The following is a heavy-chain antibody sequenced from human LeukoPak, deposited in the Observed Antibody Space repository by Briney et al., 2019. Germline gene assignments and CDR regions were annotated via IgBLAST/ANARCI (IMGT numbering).Heavy chain of an antibody. J-gene: IGHJ3*02. CDR3: VRLSPSGFDGAFEI. D-gene: IGHD5/OR15-5a*01. V-gene: IGHV3-53*01. CDR1: GFTVGDNY. Sequence: PGGSLRLSCTVSGFTVGDNYMTWVRQAPGKGPEWVSIMYAGGDTYYGDSVKGRFTISRDTSKNTLSLQMNNLRSDDSGLYYCVRLSPSGFDGAFEIWGQGTWVTVSS. CDR2: MYAGGDT.